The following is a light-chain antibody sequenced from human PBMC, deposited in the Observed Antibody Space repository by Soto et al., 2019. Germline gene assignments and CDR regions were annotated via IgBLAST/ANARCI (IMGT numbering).Light chain of an antibody. CDR2: DAS. CDR1: QSISTW. Sequence: DIQMTQSPSTLYAYVGDRVTFTCRASQSISTWLAWYQQKPGKAPKLLIYDASSLQSDVPSRFSGSASGTEFTLTISALQTDDFASYYCQQYMNYATFGQGTKVEIK. V-gene: IGKV1-5*01. J-gene: IGKJ1*01. CDR3: QQYMNYAT.